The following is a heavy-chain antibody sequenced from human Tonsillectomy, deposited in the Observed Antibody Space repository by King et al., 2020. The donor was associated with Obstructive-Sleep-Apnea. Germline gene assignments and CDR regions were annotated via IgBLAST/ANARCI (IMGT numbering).Heavy chain of an antibody. CDR3: ASGDYDILTGSLYYYGMDV. J-gene: IGHJ6*02. V-gene: IGHV4-39*07. Sequence: QLQESGPGLVKPSETLSLTCTVSGGSISSSSYYWGWIRQPPGKGLEWIGSIYYSGSTYYNPSLKIQVTLSVDTSKNQFSLKLSSVTAADTAVYYCASGDYDILTGSLYYYGMDVWGQGTTVTVSS. CDR1: GGSISSSSYY. CDR2: IYYSGST. D-gene: IGHD3-9*01.